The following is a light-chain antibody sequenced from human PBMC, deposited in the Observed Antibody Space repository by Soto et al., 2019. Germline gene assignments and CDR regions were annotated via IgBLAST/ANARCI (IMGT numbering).Light chain of an antibody. CDR3: QQYGSAPLT. J-gene: IGKJ4*01. CDR2: GAS. CDR1: QNVNNNY. V-gene: IGKV3-20*01. Sequence: EIVLTQSPGTLSLSPGERATLSCRASQNVNNNYLAWYQQKPGQAPRLLNYGASRRATDIPDRFSGSGSGTDFTLTISRLEPEDSAVYSCQQYGSAPLTFGGGTKVEIK.